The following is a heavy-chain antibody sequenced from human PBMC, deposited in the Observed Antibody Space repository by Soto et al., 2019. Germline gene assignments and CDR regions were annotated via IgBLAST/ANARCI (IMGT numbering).Heavy chain of an antibody. Sequence: PGESLKISCKGSGYSFTSYWISWVRQMPGKGLEWMGRIDPSDSYTNYSPSFQGHVTISADKSISTAYLQWSSLKASDTAMYYCALGYRSSPRGGYYYYGMDVWGQGTTVTVCS. V-gene: IGHV5-10-1*01. J-gene: IGHJ6*02. CDR3: ALGYRSSPRGGYYYYGMDV. CDR2: IDPSDSYT. CDR1: GYSFTSYW. D-gene: IGHD6-13*01.